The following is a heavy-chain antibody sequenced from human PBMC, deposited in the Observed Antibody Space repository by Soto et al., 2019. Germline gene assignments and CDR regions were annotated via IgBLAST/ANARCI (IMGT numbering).Heavy chain of an antibody. CDR1: GASITGGGYY. V-gene: IGHV4-31*03. CDR3: ARDPSYGDYSYYGMDV. J-gene: IGHJ6*02. CDR2: IYYSGNT. D-gene: IGHD4-17*01. Sequence: QVQLQESGPGLVKPSQTLSLTCTVSGASITGGGYYWSWIRQHPGKGLEWIGSIYYSGNTYYSPSLKSRVTISVDTSKNHFSLRLTSVTAADTAVYYCARDPSYGDYSYYGMDVWGQGTTVTVSS.